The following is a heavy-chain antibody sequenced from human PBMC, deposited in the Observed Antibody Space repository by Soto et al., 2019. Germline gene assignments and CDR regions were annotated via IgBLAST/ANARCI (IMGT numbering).Heavy chain of an antibody. J-gene: IGHJ3*02. Sequence: QVQLQESGPGLVKPSQTLSLTCTVSGGSISSGGYYCSWIRQHPGKGLGWIGYIYYRGSTYYNPSLKSRVTVSVDTSKNEFALELSSVTAGDTAVYYCARVRGRDAFDIWGQGTMVTVSS. CDR1: GGSISSGGYY. CDR2: IYYRGST. D-gene: IGHD3-10*01. CDR3: ARVRGRDAFDI. V-gene: IGHV4-31*03.